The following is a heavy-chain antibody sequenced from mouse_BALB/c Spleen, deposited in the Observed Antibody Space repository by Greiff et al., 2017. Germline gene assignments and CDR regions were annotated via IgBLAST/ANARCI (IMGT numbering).Heavy chain of an antibody. CDR1: GFTFSSYA. CDR3: ARRGGITREVAY. D-gene: IGHD1-1*01. V-gene: IGHV5-9-4*01. J-gene: IGHJ3*01. CDR2: ISSGGSYT. Sequence: EVQLMESGGGLVKPGGSLKLSCAASGFTFSSYAMSWVRPSPEKRLAWVAEISSGGSYTYYPDTVTGRFTISSDNAKNTLYLEMSSLRSEDTAMYYGARRGGITREVAYWGQGTLVTVSA.